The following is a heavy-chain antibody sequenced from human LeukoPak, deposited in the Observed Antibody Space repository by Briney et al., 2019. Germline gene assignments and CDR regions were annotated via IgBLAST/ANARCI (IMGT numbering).Heavy chain of an antibody. V-gene: IGHV3-74*01. CDR1: GITFSSYW. CDR2: INSGGSST. D-gene: IGHD3-22*01. CDR3: ARASGTDSTAYVQIDF. J-gene: IGHJ4*02. Sequence: PGGSLRLSCAASGITFSSYWMHWVRQAPGKGLVWLSRINSGGSSTSYADSVRGRFTISRDSANNTLYLQMNSLRADDTAVYYCARASGTDSTAYVQIDFWGQGTLVTVSS.